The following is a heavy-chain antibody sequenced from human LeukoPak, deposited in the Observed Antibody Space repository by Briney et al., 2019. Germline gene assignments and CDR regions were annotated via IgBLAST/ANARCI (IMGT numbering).Heavy chain of an antibody. CDR3: ARASGYSYGPRGNYFDY. Sequence: QTGRSLRLSCAASGFTFSSYAMHWVRQAPGRGLEWVAVISYDGSNKYYADSVKGRFTISRDNSKNTLYLQMNSLRAEDTGVYYCARASGYSYGPRGNYFDYWGQGTLVTVSS. D-gene: IGHD5-18*01. CDR1: GFTFSSYA. CDR2: ISYDGSNK. J-gene: IGHJ4*02. V-gene: IGHV3-30*04.